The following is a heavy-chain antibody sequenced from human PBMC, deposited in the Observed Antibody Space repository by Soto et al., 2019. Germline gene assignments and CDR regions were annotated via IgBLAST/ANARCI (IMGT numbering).Heavy chain of an antibody. V-gene: IGHV3-53*04. CDR1: GFTVSSNY. CDR3: ARDRYSSGWLDAFDI. Sequence: EVQLVESGGGLVQPGGSLRLSCAASGFTVSSNYMSWVRQAPGKGLEWVSVIVTGGSTYYADSVKGRFTIYRHSSKNTVYLQMNSLRAEDTAVYYCARDRYSSGWLDAFDIWGQGTMVTVSS. CDR2: IVTGGST. D-gene: IGHD6-19*01. J-gene: IGHJ3*02.